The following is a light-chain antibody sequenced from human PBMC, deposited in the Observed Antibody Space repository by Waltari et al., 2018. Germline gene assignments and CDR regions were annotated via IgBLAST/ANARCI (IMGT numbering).Light chain of an antibody. CDR3: HVWHPHVDPGV. Sequence: SYVVTQPPSVSVAPGETATITCGGAKIGTNSVHWYQQKSGQAPVLVIFYDRDRPSGIPDRFSGSNSGNTATLTISRVEAGDEARYYCHVWHPHVDPGVFGTGTEVTVL. CDR2: YDR. J-gene: IGLJ1*01. CDR1: KIGTNS. V-gene: IGLV3-21*04.